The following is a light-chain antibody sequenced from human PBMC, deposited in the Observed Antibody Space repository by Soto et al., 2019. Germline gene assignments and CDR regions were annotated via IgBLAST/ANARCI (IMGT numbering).Light chain of an antibody. V-gene: IGKV3-15*01. J-gene: IGKJ1*01. Sequence: EIVLTPSPATLSLSPGERATLSCRASQSVISSLAWYQQKPGQAPRLLIYGASTRATGIPARFSGSGSGTEFTLTISSLQSEDFAVYYCQQYNDWPRTFGQGTKVDIK. CDR1: QSVISS. CDR3: QQYNDWPRT. CDR2: GAS.